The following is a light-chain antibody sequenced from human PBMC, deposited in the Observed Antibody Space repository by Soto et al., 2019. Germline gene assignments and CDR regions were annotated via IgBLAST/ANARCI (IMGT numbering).Light chain of an antibody. Sequence: VLTQSPGTLSLSPVERATLSWSASQSLANSFIAWYQQKPGQAPRLLIYDTSSRASGIPDRFSGSGSGTDFTLTISRLETEDFAVFYCQQYGTSEIIFGQGTRLEIK. CDR1: QSLANSF. V-gene: IGKV3-20*01. CDR2: DTS. CDR3: QQYGTSEII. J-gene: IGKJ5*01.